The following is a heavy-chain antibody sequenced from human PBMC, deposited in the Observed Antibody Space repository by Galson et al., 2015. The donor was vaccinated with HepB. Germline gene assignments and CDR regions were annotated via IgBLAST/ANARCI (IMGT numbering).Heavy chain of an antibody. CDR2: ISSSSSTI. D-gene: IGHD6-19*01. V-gene: IGHV3-48*01. CDR3: ARDTQYTSGWYP. J-gene: IGHJ5*02. CDR1: GFTFSSYS. Sequence: SLRLSCAASGFTFSSYSMNWARQAPGKGLEWVSYISSSSSTIYYADSVKGRFTISRDNAKNSLYLQLDSLRVEDTAVYYCARDTQYTSGWYPWGQGTLVTVSS.